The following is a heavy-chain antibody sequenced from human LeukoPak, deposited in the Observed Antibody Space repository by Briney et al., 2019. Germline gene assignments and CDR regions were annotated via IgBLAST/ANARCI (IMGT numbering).Heavy chain of an antibody. CDR1: GGSFSGYY. J-gene: IGHJ4*02. D-gene: IGHD5-18*01. V-gene: IGHV4-34*01. CDR2: INHSGST. Sequence: PSETLSLTCAVYGGSFSGYYWSWIRQPPGKGLEWIGEINHSGSTNYNPSLKSRVTISVDTSKNQFSLKLSSVTAADTAVYYCARHVGYSYGPFDYWGQGTLVTVSS. CDR3: ARHVGYSYGPFDY.